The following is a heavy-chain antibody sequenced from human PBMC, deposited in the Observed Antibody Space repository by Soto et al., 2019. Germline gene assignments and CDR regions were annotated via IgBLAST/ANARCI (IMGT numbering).Heavy chain of an antibody. CDR1: GFTFSSYW. D-gene: IGHD6-19*01. CDR2: IDIAGSTT. Sequence: GGSLRLACAASGFTFSSYWMHWVRQTPGKGLVWVSRIDIAGSTTTYADSVKGRFTISRDNAKNTLYLQMNSLRAEDTAVYYCARDQTVAGPTTFDYCGQGTLVTVSS. J-gene: IGHJ4*02. V-gene: IGHV3-74*01. CDR3: ARDQTVAGPTTFDY.